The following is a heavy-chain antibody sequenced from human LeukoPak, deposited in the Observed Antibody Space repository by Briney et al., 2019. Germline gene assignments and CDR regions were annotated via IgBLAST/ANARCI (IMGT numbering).Heavy chain of an antibody. CDR3: ARVSDRIAAPGQGY. Sequence: SVKVSCKASGGTFSSYAISWVRQAPGQGLECMGRIIPILGIANYAQKFQGRVTITADKSTSTAYMELSSLRSEDTAVYYCARVSDRIAAPGQGYWGQGTLVTVSS. D-gene: IGHD6-13*01. CDR2: IIPILGIA. CDR1: GGTFSSYA. J-gene: IGHJ4*02. V-gene: IGHV1-69*04.